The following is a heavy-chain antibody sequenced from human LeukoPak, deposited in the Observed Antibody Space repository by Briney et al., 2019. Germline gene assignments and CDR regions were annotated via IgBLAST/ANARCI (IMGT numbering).Heavy chain of an antibody. D-gene: IGHD3-22*01. CDR2: FDPEDGET. J-gene: IGHJ4*02. V-gene: IGHV1-24*01. CDR1: GYTLTELS. Sequence: ASVKVSCKVSGYTLTELSMHWVRLAPGKGLEWMGGFDPEDGETIYTQKFQGRVTMTEDTSTDTAYMELSSLRSEDTAVYYCATGRYYYDSSGYYTALDYFDYWGQGTLATVSS. CDR3: ATGRYYYDSSGYYTALDYFDY.